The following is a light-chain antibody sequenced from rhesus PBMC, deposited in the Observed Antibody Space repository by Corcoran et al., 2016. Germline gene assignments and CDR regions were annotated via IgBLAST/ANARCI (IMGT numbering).Light chain of an antibody. J-gene: IGKJ3*01. CDR1: QGISNY. CDR2: YAS. Sequence: DIQMTQSPSSLSAFVGDTATITCRASQGISNYLAWYQQKPGKAPMPLIYYASKLETGVPSRFSGRGCVKDFTLSISSLQTKDFATNYSQQHHNYPFTFGPGTKLDIE. CDR3: QQHHNYPFT. V-gene: IGKV1S14*01.